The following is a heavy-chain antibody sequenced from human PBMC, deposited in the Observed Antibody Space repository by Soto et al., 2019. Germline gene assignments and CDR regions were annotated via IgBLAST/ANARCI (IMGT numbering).Heavy chain of an antibody. D-gene: IGHD6-13*01. V-gene: IGHV4-30-4*01. Sequence: SETLSLTCTVSGGSISSGDYYWSWIRQPPGKGLEWIGYIYYSGSTYYNPSLKSRVTISVDTSKNQFSLKLGSVTAADTAVYYCARERPDGSRLDPWGQGTLVTDSS. CDR3: ARERPDGSRLDP. CDR1: GGSISSGDYY. J-gene: IGHJ5*02. CDR2: IYYSGST.